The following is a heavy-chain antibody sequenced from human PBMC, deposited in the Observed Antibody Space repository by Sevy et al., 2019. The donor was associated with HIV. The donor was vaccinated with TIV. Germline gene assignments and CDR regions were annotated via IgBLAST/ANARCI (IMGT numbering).Heavy chain of an antibody. V-gene: IGHV1-18*01. J-gene: IGHJ6*02. CDR2: ISGDNGNT. CDR3: ARDSMPTVQGISITPYYYGMDL. D-gene: IGHD3-10*01. Sequence: ASVKVSCKASGYTFISYGISWVRQAPGQGLEWMGWISGDNGNTISAENLQGRVTMSTDTSTSTAYMELRSLRSDDTAVYYCARDSMPTVQGISITPYYYGMDLWGQGTTVTVSS. CDR1: GYTFISYG.